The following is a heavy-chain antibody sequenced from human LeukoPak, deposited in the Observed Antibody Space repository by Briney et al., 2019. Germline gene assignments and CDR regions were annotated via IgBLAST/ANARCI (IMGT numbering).Heavy chain of an antibody. CDR2: INPHSGGT. V-gene: IGHV1-2*02. D-gene: IGHD2-21*02. J-gene: IGHJ4*02. CDR1: GFTFTDYY. CDR3: VREGNELLSKDFDY. Sequence: ASVKVSCKASGFTFTDYYIHWVQQAPGQGLEWMGYINPHSGGTSSPQKFQGRVAMTTDTSISSAYMELSSLISDDTAMYYCVREGNELLSKDFDYWGQGTLVTVSS.